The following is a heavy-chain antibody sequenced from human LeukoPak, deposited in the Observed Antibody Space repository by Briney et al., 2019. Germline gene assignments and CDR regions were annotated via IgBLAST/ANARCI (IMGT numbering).Heavy chain of an antibody. CDR2: INPGDSDT. D-gene: IGHD4-23*01. V-gene: IGHV5-51*01. Sequence: PGESLKISCKGSGYSFTNYWIGWVRQMPGKGLEWMAFINPGDSDTRYSPSFQGHVTISVDKSINTAYLQWGSLKASDTAMYYCTRQGDAVVTDVWGQGTTVIVSS. J-gene: IGHJ6*02. CDR1: GYSFTNYW. CDR3: TRQGDAVVTDV.